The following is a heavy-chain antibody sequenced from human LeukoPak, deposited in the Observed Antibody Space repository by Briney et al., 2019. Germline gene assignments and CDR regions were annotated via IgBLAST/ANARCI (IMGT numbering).Heavy chain of an antibody. CDR2: TNTDGRTT. V-gene: IGHV3-74*01. J-gene: IGHJ4*02. CDR3: ARIEDRAAAFDS. CDR1: GFTFSSYW. Sequence: PGGSLRLSCAASGFTFSSYWMSWVRQVPGEGLVWVSRTNTDGRTTTYADSVKGRFTISRDNAKNMLYLQMNSLRVDDTAVYFCARIEDRAAAFDSWGQGTLVTVSS. D-gene: IGHD2-15*01.